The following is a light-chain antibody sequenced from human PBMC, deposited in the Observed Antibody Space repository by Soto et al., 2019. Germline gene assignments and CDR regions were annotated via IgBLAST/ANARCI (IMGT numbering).Light chain of an antibody. J-gene: IGKJ1*01. Sequence: DMQXTHSPPCLSAXVGDRVTSTCQASQSTSRCLSWYQHRPGKAPNLLXYDETRLHSGVQPRFSGSGYWTDFTITITSLQLEDFATYYCQQSDVSPRTFGQGTKVDI. CDR1: QSTSRC. CDR2: DET. CDR3: QQSDVSPRT. V-gene: IGKV1-39*01.